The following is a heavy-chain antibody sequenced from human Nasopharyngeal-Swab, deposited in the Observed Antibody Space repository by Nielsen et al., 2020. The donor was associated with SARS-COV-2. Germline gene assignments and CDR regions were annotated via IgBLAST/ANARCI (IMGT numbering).Heavy chain of an antibody. CDR3: AKGGYSGYDPLGMDV. CDR2: ISYDGSNK. V-gene: IGHV3-30*18. D-gene: IGHD5-12*01. J-gene: IGHJ6*02. Sequence: RQRQGKGLEWVAVISYDGSNKYYADSVKGRFTISRDNSKNTLYLQMNSLRAEDTAVYYCAKGGYSGYDPLGMDVWGQGTTVTVSS.